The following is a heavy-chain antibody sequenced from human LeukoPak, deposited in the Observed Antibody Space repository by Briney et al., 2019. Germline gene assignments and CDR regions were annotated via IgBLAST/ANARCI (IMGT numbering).Heavy chain of an antibody. J-gene: IGHJ4*02. CDR3: ARDPPSGSYYDY. Sequence: SETLSLTCTVSGGSISSSSYYWGWIRQPPGKGLEWIGSIYYSGSTNYNPSLKSRATISVDTSKNQFSLKLSSVTAADTAVYYCARDPPSGSYYDYWGQGTLVTVPS. V-gene: IGHV4-39*07. D-gene: IGHD1-26*01. CDR1: GGSISSSSYY. CDR2: IYYSGST.